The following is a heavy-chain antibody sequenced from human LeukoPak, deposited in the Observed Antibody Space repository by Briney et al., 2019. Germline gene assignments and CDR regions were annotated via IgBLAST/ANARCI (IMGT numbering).Heavy chain of an antibody. D-gene: IGHD3-9*01. J-gene: IGHJ4*02. CDR3: AKDYYDILTGYYRWDKYFDY. V-gene: IGHV3-43*02. CDR2: ISGDGGST. CDR1: GFTFDDYA. Sequence: GGSLRLSCAASGFTFDDYAMHWVRQAPGKGLEWVSLISGDGGSTYYADSVKGRFTISRDNSKNSLYLQMNSLRTEDTALYYCAKDYYDILTGYYRWDKYFDYWGQGTLVTVSS.